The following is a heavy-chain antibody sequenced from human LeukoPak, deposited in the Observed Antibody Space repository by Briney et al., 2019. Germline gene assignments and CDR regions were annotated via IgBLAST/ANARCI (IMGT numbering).Heavy chain of an antibody. CDR1: GYTFTTYY. Sequence: ASVKVSCKASGYTFTTYYMHWVRQAPGQGLEWMGIINPSGGSTSYAQKFQGRVTMTRDTSTSTVYMELSSLRSEDTAVYYCARDWEVVRGSSQDYFDYWGQGTLVTVSS. CDR2: INPSGGST. V-gene: IGHV1-46*01. D-gene: IGHD3-10*01. CDR3: ARDWEVVRGSSQDYFDY. J-gene: IGHJ4*02.